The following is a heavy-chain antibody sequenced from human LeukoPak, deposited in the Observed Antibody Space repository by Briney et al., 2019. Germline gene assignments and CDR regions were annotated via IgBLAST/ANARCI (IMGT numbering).Heavy chain of an antibody. CDR3: ARAIAAAGDF. Sequence: SVKVSCKASGGTFSSYAISWVRQAPGQGLEWMGGIIPIFGTANYAQKFQGRVTITTDESTSTAYMELNRLRSDDTAVYYCARAIAAAGDFWGQGTLVTVSS. V-gene: IGHV1-69*05. CDR1: GGTFSSYA. J-gene: IGHJ4*02. D-gene: IGHD6-13*01. CDR2: IIPIFGTA.